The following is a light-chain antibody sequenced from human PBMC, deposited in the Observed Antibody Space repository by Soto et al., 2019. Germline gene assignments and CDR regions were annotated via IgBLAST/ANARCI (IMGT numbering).Light chain of an antibody. CDR3: QQYGSSGT. CDR1: QSVSNNY. V-gene: IGKV3-20*01. CDR2: GAT. J-gene: IGKJ1*01. Sequence: EIVLTQSPGTLSLSPGERATLSCRASQSVSNNYLAWYQQKPGQATRLLIYGATYRATGIPDRVSGSGSGTDFTLTISRLEPEVFAVYYCQQYGSSGTFGQGTKVEIK.